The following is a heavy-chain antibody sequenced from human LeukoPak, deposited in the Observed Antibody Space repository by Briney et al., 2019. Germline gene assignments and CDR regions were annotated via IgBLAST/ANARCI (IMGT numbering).Heavy chain of an antibody. CDR1: GYTFTDYY. D-gene: IGHD3-10*01. J-gene: IGHJ4*02. Sequence: ASVKVSRKASGYTFTDYYMHWVRQAPGQGLEWMGWINPNSGGTKYARKFQGRVTMTTDTSIKTVYMELSRLRSDDAAVYYCARGLGYGSGSYYSVEGFWGQGTLVTVSS. CDR3: ARGLGYGSGSYYSVEGF. CDR2: INPNSGGT. V-gene: IGHV1-2*02.